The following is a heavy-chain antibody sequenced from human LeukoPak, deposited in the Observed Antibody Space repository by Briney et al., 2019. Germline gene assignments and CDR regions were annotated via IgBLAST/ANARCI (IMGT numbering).Heavy chain of an antibody. D-gene: IGHD2-2*01. J-gene: IGHJ4*02. Sequence: PGGSLRLSCAPSGFTFSSYEMNWVRHAPGKGLQWVSDISSSGTTIYYADSVKGRFTISRDNAKNSLYLQMNSLRAEDTAVYYCARKYCSTTSCLFDNWGQGTLVTVSS. CDR2: ISSSGTTI. CDR1: GFTFSSYE. CDR3: ARKYCSTTSCLFDN. V-gene: IGHV3-48*03.